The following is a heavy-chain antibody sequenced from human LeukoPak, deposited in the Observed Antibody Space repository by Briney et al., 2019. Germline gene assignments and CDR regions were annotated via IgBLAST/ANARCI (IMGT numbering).Heavy chain of an antibody. J-gene: IGHJ5*02. Sequence: PSETLSLTCTVSGGSISSYYWSWVRQPAGKGLEWIGRIYTSGSTNYTPSLKSRVPMSVDTSKNQFSLKLSSVTAADTAVYYCARGTGSWYLDGFWFDPWGQGTLVTVSS. CDR3: ARGTGSWYLDGFWFDP. CDR1: GGSISSYY. D-gene: IGHD6-13*01. CDR2: IYTSGST. V-gene: IGHV4-4*07.